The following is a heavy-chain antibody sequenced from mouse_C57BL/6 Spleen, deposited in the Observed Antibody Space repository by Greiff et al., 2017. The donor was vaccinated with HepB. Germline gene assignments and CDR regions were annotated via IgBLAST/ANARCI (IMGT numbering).Heavy chain of an antibody. Sequence: EVQLVESGGGLVKPGGSLKLSCAASGFTFSDYGMHWVRQAPEKGLEWVAYISSGSSTIYYADTVKGRFTISRDNAKNTLFLQMTSLRSEDTAMYYCAREDYYYGSLFDYWGQGTTLTVSS. CDR3: AREDYYYGSLFDY. CDR2: ISSGSSTI. J-gene: IGHJ2*01. D-gene: IGHD1-1*01. V-gene: IGHV5-17*01. CDR1: GFTFSDYG.